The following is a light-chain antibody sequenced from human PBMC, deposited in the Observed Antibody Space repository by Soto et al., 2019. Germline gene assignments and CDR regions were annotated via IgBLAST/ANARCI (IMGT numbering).Light chain of an antibody. CDR3: QQSYSTPLT. CDR2: AAS. Sequence: DIQMTKSPSSLSASVGDRVTITCRASQSISSYLNWYQQKPGKAPKLLIYAASSLQSGVPSRFSGSGSGTDFTLNISSLQPEDFATYYCQQSYSTPLTFGGGTKVEIK. CDR1: QSISSY. V-gene: IGKV1-39*01. J-gene: IGKJ4*01.